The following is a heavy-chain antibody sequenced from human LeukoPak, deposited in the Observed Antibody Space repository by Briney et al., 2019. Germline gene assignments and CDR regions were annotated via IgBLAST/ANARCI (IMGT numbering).Heavy chain of an antibody. J-gene: IGHJ4*02. V-gene: IGHV3-23*01. Sequence: GGSLRLSCAVSGLTLSNYGMSWVRQARGKGGEWVAGISGSGGGTFYADSVKGRFTISRYNPKNTLYLQMNSLRAEDTAVYFCAKRGVVIRVVLVGFHKEAYYFYSWGQGALVTVSS. CDR3: AKRGVVIRVVLVGFHKEAYYFYS. CDR2: ISGSGGGT. CDR1: GLTLSNYG. D-gene: IGHD3-10*01.